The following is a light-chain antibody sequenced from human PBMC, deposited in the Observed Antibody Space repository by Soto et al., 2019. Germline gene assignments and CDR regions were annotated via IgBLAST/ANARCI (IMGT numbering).Light chain of an antibody. CDR1: QSISSW. J-gene: IGKJ1*01. CDR2: KAS. V-gene: IGKV1-5*03. CDR3: QNYNSYSEA. Sequence: DIQMTPSPSTLSASVGYRVTITCRASQSISSWLAWYQQKPGKAPKLLIYKASSLESGVPSRFSGSGSGTEFTLTISSLQPDDFATYYCQNYNSYSEACGQGTKVDIK.